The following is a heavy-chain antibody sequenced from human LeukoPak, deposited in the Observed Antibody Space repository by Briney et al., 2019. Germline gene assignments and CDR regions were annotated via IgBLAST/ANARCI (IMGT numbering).Heavy chain of an antibody. CDR3: ARATEWLFMRSAE. CDR1: GFTVSSNY. J-gene: IGHJ4*02. V-gene: IGHV3-66*02. CDR2: IYSGGST. Sequence: GGSLRLSCAASGFTVSSNYMSWVRQAPGKGLEWVSVIYSGGSTYYADSVKGRFTISRDNSKNTLYLQMNSLRAEDTAVYYCARATEWLFMRSAEWGQGTLVTVSS. D-gene: IGHD3-3*01.